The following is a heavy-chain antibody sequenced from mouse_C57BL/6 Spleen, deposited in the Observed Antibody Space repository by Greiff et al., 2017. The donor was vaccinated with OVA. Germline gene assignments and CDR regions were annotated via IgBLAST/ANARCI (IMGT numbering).Heavy chain of an antibody. CDR3: ARGETGDYFDY. CDR1: GYAFSSYW. D-gene: IGHD4-1*01. V-gene: IGHV1-80*01. J-gene: IGHJ2*01. Sequence: QVQLQQSGAELVKPGASVKISCKASGYAFSSYWMNWVKQRPGKGLEWIGQIYPGDGDTNYNGKFKGKATLTADKSSSTAYMQLSSLTSEDSAVYFCARGETGDYFDYWGQGTTLTVSS. CDR2: IYPGDGDT.